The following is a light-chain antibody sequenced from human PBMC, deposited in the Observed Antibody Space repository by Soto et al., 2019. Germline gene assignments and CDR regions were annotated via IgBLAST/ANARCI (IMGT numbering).Light chain of an antibody. J-gene: IGLJ1*01. CDR1: SSDVGSYNL. Sequence: QSVLTQPASVSGSPGQSITISCTGTSSDVGSYNLVSWYQQHPGKAPKLMIYEGSKRPSGVSNRFSGSKSGNTASLTISGLQAEDEADYSCCSYAGSSTFYVFGTGTKLTAL. V-gene: IGLV2-23*03. CDR3: CSYAGSSTFYV. CDR2: EGS.